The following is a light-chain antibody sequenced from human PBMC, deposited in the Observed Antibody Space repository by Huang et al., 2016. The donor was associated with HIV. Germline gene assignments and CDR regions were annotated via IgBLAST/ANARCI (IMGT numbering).Light chain of an antibody. V-gene: IGKV3-15*01. CDR3: QQYNRWQPMYT. J-gene: IGKJ2*01. CDR1: QCVNSN. Sequence: EIVMTQSPATLSVSPGERVTLSCKASQCVNSNLAWYQQKPGQAPSPLIHGASTRATGSTDRFSGSGSGTEFTLTINSLQSEDFAVYYCQQYNRWQPMYTFGQGTKLEIK. CDR2: GAS.